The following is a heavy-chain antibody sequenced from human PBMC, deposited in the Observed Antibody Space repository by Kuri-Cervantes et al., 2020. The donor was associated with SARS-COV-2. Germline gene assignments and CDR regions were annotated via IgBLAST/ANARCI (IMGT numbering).Heavy chain of an antibody. J-gene: IGHJ5*02. CDR2: IIPILGIA. V-gene: IGHV1-69*04. D-gene: IGHD5-18*01. CDR1: GGTFSSYA. CDR3: ARDRRGYSYGFALNWFDP. Sequence: SVKVSCKASGGTFSSYAISWVRQAPGQGLEWMGRIIPILGIANYAQKFQGRVTITADKSTSTAYMELSSLRSEDTAVYYCARDRRGYSYGFALNWFDPWGQGTLVTVSS.